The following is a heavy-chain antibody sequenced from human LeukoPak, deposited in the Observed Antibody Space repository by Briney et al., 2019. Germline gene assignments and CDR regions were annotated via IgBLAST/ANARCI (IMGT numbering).Heavy chain of an antibody. D-gene: IGHD4-11*01. Sequence: GGSLTLSCAASGFTFSGSAMHWVRQTSGKGLEWVGRIRSKTNSYATAYAASVKGRFTISRDDSKNTAYLQMNSLKTEDTAVYYCTRIETTVTGFDYWGQGTLVTVSS. J-gene: IGHJ4*02. CDR2: IRSKTNSYAT. CDR3: TRIETTVTGFDY. V-gene: IGHV3-73*01. CDR1: GFTFSGSA.